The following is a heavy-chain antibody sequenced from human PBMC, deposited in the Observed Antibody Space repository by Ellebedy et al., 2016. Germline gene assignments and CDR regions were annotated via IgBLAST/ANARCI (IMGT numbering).Heavy chain of an antibody. Sequence: GESLKISXAASGFNFSSSWMTWVRQAPGKGLEWVATIKQDGSEKYYMDSVQGRFTISRDNAKNSLYLQMNSLRAEDTAVYYCARDIYFDLWGRGTLVTVSS. J-gene: IGHJ2*01. CDR3: ARDIYFDL. V-gene: IGHV3-7*01. CDR1: GFNFSSSW. CDR2: IKQDGSEK.